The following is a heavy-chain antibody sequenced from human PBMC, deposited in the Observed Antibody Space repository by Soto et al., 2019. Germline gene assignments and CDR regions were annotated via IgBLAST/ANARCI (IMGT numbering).Heavy chain of an antibody. V-gene: IGHV1-46*01. CDR2: INPSGGST. CDR1: GYTFTSYY. Sequence: ASVKVSCKASGYTFTSYYMHWVRQAPGQGLEGMGIINPSGGSTSYAQKFQGRVTMTRDTSTSTVYMELSSLRSEDTAVYYCARDWVRGYSYGYYYYYAMDVWGQGTTVTVSS. D-gene: IGHD5-18*01. J-gene: IGHJ6*02. CDR3: ARDWVRGYSYGYYYYYAMDV.